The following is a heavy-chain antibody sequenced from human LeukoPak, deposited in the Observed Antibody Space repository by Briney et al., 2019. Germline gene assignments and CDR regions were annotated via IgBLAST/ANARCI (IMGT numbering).Heavy chain of an antibody. CDR1: GYTFTGYH. Sequence: ASVKVSCKASGYTFTGYHMHWVRQAPGQGLEWMGWINPHSGDTNHAQKFQGRVTMTRDTSISTAYMELSRLRPDDTAMYYCAPFIAARKNAFDIWGQGTMVTVSS. V-gene: IGHV1-2*02. CDR2: INPHSGDT. CDR3: APFIAARKNAFDI. J-gene: IGHJ3*02. D-gene: IGHD6-6*01.